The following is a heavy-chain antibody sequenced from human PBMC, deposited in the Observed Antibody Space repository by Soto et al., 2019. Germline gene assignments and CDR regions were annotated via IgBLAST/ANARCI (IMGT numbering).Heavy chain of an antibody. D-gene: IGHD6-13*01. J-gene: IGHJ4*02. CDR1: GFTFKTYP. CDR2: ISSTAGRTS. Sequence: GGSLRLSCATPGFTFKTYPMTWVRQAPGKGLEWVSSISSTAGRTSSYADSVKGRFAISRDNAKNSLSLQMNSLRAGDMAVYFCAKSQEIGTHFFDSWGQGTQVTVSS. V-gene: IGHV3-23*01. CDR3: AKSQEIGTHFFDS.